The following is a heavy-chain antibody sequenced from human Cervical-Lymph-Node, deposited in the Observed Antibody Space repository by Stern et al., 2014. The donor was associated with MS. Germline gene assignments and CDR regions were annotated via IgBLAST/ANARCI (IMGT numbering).Heavy chain of an antibody. J-gene: IGHJ4*02. V-gene: IGHV3-33*01. CDR2: IWYDGRNK. CDR3: ARDRHDLGYCSGGSCYLPDY. D-gene: IGHD2-15*01. Sequence: VQLVESGRGVVQPVRSLRLSCAASGFTFSSYGMHWVRQAPGQGLAWVAVIWYDGRNKYYADSVKGRFTISRDNSKNTLYLQMNSLRAEDTAVYYCARDRHDLGYCSGGSCYLPDYWGQGTLVTVSS. CDR1: GFTFSSYG.